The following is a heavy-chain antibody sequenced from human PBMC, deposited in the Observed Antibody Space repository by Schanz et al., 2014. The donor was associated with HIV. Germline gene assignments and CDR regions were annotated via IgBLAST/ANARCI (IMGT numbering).Heavy chain of an antibody. CDR3: ARGIRRDCSSPSCNTGWFDP. CDR1: GGSLNGYY. Sequence: QVQLQQWGAGLLKPSETLSLTCAVYGGSLNGYYWTWIRQPPGKGLEWIGEINHSGSTNYNPSLKSRVTISIDTPKNQFSRKLSSVTAADTAVYYCARGIRRDCSSPSCNTGWFDPWGQGTLVTVSS. CDR2: INHSGST. J-gene: IGHJ5*02. V-gene: IGHV4-34*01. D-gene: IGHD2-2*02.